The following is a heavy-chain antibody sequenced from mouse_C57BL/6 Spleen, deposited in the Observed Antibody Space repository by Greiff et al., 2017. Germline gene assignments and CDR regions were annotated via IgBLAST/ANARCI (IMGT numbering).Heavy chain of an antibody. CDR1: GFTFTDYY. D-gene: IGHD3-2*02. CDR2: IRNKANGYTT. V-gene: IGHV7-3*01. Sequence: EVHLVESGGGLVQPGGSLSLSCAASGFTFTDYYMSWVRQPPGKALEWLGFIRNKANGYTTEYSASVKGRFTISRDNSKSNHYLKRKALRDEDSATYYGARNYEDSTSYVNYAMDYWGQGTSVTVSS. CDR3: ARNYEDSTSYVNYAMDY. J-gene: IGHJ4*01.